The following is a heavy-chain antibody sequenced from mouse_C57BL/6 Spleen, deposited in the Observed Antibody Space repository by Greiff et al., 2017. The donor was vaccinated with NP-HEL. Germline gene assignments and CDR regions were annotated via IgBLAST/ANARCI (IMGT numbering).Heavy chain of an antibody. D-gene: IGHD3-3*01. V-gene: IGHV5-17*01. CDR3: ARPVRTGYFDV. Sequence: EVKLMESGGGLVKPGGSLKLSCAASGFTFSDYGMHWVRQAPEKGLEWVAYISSGSSTIYYADTVKGRFTISRDNAKNTLFLQMTSLRSEDTAMYYCARPVRTGYFDVWGTGTTVTVSS. CDR1: GFTFSDYG. CDR2: ISSGSSTI. J-gene: IGHJ1*03.